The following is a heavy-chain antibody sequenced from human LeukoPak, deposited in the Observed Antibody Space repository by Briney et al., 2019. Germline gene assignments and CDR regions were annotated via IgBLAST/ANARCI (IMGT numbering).Heavy chain of an antibody. CDR2: IIPILGIA. CDR1: GGTFSSYA. V-gene: IGHV1-69*04. CDR3: ARDPEAYYGSGIVP. Sequence: GSSVKVSCKASGGTFSSYAISWVRQAPGQGLEWMGRIIPILGIANYAQKFQGRVTITADKSTSTAYMELSSLRSEDTAVYYCARDPEAYYGSGIVPWGQGTLVTVSS. J-gene: IGHJ5*02. D-gene: IGHD3-10*01.